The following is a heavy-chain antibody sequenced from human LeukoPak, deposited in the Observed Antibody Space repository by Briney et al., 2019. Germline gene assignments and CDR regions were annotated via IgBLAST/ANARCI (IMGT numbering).Heavy chain of an antibody. CDR2: ISAYNGNT. CDR1: GYTITSYG. J-gene: IGHJ3*02. D-gene: IGHD4-17*01. CDR3: ARGIYGDYVSAFDI. V-gene: IGHV1-18*01. Sequence: ASVKVSCKASGYTITSYGISWVRQAPGQGLEWMGWISAYNGNTNYAQKLQGRVTMTTDTSTSTAYMELRSLRSDDTAVYYCARGIYGDYVSAFDIWGQGTMVTVSS.